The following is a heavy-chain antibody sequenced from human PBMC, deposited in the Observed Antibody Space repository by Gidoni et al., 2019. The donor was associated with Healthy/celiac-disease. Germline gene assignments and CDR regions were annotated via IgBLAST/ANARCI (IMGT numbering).Heavy chain of an antibody. CDR2: IYYSGST. D-gene: IGHD3-10*01. J-gene: IGHJ4*02. CDR3: AREGYYYGSGSYNRGYYFDY. V-gene: IGHV4-39*01. CDR1: GGSISSSSYY. Sequence: QLQLQESGPGLVKPSETLSLTCTVSGGSISSSSYYLGWIRQPPGKGLEWIGSIYYSGSTYYNPSLKSRVTISVDTSKNQFSLKLSSVTAADTAVYYCAREGYYYGSGSYNRGYYFDYWGQGTLVTVSS.